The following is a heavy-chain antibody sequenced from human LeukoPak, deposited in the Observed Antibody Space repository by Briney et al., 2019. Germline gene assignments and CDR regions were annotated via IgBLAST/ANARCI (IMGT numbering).Heavy chain of an antibody. D-gene: IGHD2-2*01. CDR2: FNPNSGRT. CDR3: ARGGLSSTSRFIDY. Sequence: ASVKVSRKASGYTFTDYYMQWVRQAPGQGIEWMESFNPNSGRTIYAHKFQGRVTMTRDTSISTLYMELSRLRSDDTAVYYCARGGLSSTSRFIDYWGQGTLVTVSS. J-gene: IGHJ4*02. V-gene: IGHV1-2*02. CDR1: GYTFTDYY.